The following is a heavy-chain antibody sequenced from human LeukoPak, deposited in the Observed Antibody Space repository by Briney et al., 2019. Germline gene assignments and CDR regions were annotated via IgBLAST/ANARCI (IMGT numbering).Heavy chain of an antibody. Sequence: PSETLSLTCAVSGGSISSSNWWSWVRQPPGKGLEWIGEIYHSGSTNYNPSLKSRVTISVDTSKNQFSLKLSSVTAADTAVYYCARGVNYDYVWGSYRYRHNWFDPWGQGTLVTVSS. CDR3: ARGVNYDYVWGSYRYRHNWFDP. V-gene: IGHV4-4*02. CDR1: GGSISSSNW. CDR2: IYHSGST. D-gene: IGHD3-16*02. J-gene: IGHJ5*02.